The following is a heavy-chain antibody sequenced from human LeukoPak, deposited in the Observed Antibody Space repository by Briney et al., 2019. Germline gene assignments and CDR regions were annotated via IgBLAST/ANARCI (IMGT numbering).Heavy chain of an antibody. CDR3: ARVLTTVTGAFDY. V-gene: IGHV4-4*07. D-gene: IGHD4-17*01. CDR2: IYTSGST. Sequence: SETLSLTCTVSGGSMSPYHWGWIRQPAGKGLEWIGRIYTSGSTNYNPSLKSRVTMSVDTSKNQFSLKLSSVTAADTAVYYCARVLTTVTGAFDYWGQGTLVTVSS. J-gene: IGHJ4*02. CDR1: GGSMSPYH.